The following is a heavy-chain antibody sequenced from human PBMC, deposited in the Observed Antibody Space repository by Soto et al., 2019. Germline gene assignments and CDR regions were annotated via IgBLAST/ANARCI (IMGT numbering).Heavy chain of an antibody. CDR3: ARDFDDSVWGRYYYYGMDV. CDR1: GYTFTSYG. Sequence: ASVKVSCKASGYTFTSYGISWVRQAPGQGLEWMGWISAYSGNTNYAQKFQGRVTMTRDTSTSTAYMELRSLRSDDTAVYYCARDFDDSVWGRYYYYGMDVWGQGTTVTVSS. CDR2: ISAYSGNT. V-gene: IGHV1-18*04. D-gene: IGHD3-16*01. J-gene: IGHJ6*02.